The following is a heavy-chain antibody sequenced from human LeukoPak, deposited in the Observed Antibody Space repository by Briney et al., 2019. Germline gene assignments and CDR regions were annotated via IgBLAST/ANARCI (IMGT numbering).Heavy chain of an antibody. V-gene: IGHV4-59*01. D-gene: IGHD5-24*01. J-gene: IGHJ4*02. CDR1: DGSISSYY. CDR3: ARISPSQPRREMSYLDY. Sequence: PSETLSLTCTVSDGSISSYYWSWIRQPPGEGLEWIGHIDSSESTNYNPSLKSRVTIYIDTTKNKLSLHLSSVTAADTAVYYCARISPSQPRREMSYLDYWGQGTLVTVSS. CDR2: IDSSEST.